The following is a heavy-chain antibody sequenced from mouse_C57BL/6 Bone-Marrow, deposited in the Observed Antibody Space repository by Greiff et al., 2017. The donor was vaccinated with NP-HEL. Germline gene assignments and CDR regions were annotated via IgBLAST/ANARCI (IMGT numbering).Heavy chain of an antibody. D-gene: IGHD1-1*01. CDR3: TTGGSSPYTMDY. CDR1: GFNITDDY. CDR2: IDPENGDT. V-gene: IGHV14-4*01. J-gene: IGHJ4*01. Sequence: VQLQQSGAELVRPGASVKLSCTVSGFNITDDYMHWVKQRPERGLEWIGWIDPENGDTKYDSKFKGKATITADTSSNTAYLQLSSLTSEDTAVYYCTTGGSSPYTMDYWGQGTAVTVSS.